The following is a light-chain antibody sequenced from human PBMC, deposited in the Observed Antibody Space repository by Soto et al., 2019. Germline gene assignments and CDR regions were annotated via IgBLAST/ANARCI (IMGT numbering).Light chain of an antibody. Sequence: EIVLPQSPGTLSLSPGARATLSCKTSQSRGSNFLAWYQHKPGQAPRLLIYASSNRATGIPDRFSGSASGTDFTLTINRLEPEDFAVYYCQQYGDSPRSVGQGTKVDIK. CDR3: QQYGDSPRS. CDR2: ASS. V-gene: IGKV3-20*01. J-gene: IGKJ1*01. CDR1: QSRGSNF.